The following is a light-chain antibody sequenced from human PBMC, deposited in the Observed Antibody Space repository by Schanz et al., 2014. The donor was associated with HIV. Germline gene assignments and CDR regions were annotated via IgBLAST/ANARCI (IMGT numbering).Light chain of an antibody. CDR3: AAWDDSLNVL. J-gene: IGLJ3*02. CDR2: SDN. V-gene: IGLV1-44*01. CDR1: SSNIGSNT. Sequence: QSVVTQPPSASGTPGQRVTISCSGSSSNIGSNTVNWYQHLPGSAPQLLIYSDNQRPSRVPDRFFGSKSGTSASLAISGLQSEDEADYYCAAWDDSLNVLFGGGTKLIVL.